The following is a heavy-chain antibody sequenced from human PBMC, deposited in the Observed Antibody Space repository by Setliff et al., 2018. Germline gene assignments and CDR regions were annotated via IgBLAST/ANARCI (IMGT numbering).Heavy chain of an antibody. CDR2: AYYNGDS. CDR3: ARGCSSGSCYPHDVFAI. Sequence: PSETLSLTCTVSGGSLSGSLRGYAVFWGWIRQSPGKELEWIGSAYYNGDSYYNPSLKSRVIISVDTSKTQFSLRLSSVTAADTAVYFCARGCSSGSCYPHDVFAIWGQGTMVTVSS. D-gene: IGHD2-15*01. J-gene: IGHJ3*02. CDR1: GGSLSGSLRGYAVF. V-gene: IGHV4-39*07.